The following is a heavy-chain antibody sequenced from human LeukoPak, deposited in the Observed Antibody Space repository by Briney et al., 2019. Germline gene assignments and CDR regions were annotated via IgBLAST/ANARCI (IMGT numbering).Heavy chain of an antibody. CDR1: GFTLSSYA. D-gene: IGHD6-19*01. Sequence: PGGSLRLSCAASGFTLSSYAMSWVRQAPGKGLEWVSAISGSGGSTYYADSVKGRFTISRDNSKNTLYLQMNSLRAEDTAVYYCGTSSGWNYYFDYWGQGTLVTVSS. J-gene: IGHJ4*02. CDR3: GTSSGWNYYFDY. CDR2: ISGSGGST. V-gene: IGHV3-23*01.